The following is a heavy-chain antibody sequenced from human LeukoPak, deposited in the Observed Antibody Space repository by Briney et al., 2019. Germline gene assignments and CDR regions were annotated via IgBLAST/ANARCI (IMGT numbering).Heavy chain of an antibody. Sequence: ASVKVSCKASGYTFTSYDINWVRQATGQGLEWMGWMNPNSGNTGYAQKFQGRVTMTRNTSISTAYMELSSLRSDDTAVYYCARALEYYYGSGSYSNWFDPWGQGTLVTVSS. CDR3: ARALEYYYGSGSYSNWFDP. V-gene: IGHV1-8*01. CDR2: MNPNSGNT. D-gene: IGHD3-10*01. CDR1: GYTFTSYD. J-gene: IGHJ5*02.